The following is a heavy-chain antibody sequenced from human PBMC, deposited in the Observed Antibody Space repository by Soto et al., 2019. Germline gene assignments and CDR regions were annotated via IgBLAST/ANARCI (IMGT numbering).Heavy chain of an antibody. J-gene: IGHJ4*02. CDR3: AKDPREEMATIFFDY. CDR1: GFTFSSYA. D-gene: IGHD5-12*01. V-gene: IGHV3-23*01. Sequence: GGSLRLSCAASGFTFSSYAMSWVRQAPGKGLEWVSAISGSGGSTYYADSVKGRFTISRDNSKNTLYLQMNSLRAEDTAVYCCAKDPREEMATIFFDYWGQGTLVTVSS. CDR2: ISGSGGST.